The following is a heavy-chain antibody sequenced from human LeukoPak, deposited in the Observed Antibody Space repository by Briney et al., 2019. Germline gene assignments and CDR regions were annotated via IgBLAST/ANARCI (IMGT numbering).Heavy chain of an antibody. Sequence: TGGSLRLSCAASGFTFASSSMNWVRQAPGRGLEWVSSISGDSTYIYNAGSVKGRFTISRDNAQASLYLQMISLRADDTAVYYCARVSGRLERQSDLDYWGQGTLVIVSS. V-gene: IGHV3-21*01. CDR1: GFTFASSS. CDR3: ARVSGRLERQSDLDY. J-gene: IGHJ4*02. CDR2: ISGDSTYI. D-gene: IGHD1-1*01.